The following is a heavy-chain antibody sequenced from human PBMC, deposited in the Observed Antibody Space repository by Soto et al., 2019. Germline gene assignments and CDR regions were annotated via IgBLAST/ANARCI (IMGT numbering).Heavy chain of an antibody. Sequence: SETLSLTCTVPGVSISNSSYYWGWIRRPPGKGLEWIGTIYYSGITYYNPSLKSRVTISVDTSKNQFSLKLTSVTAADTAVYYCARHGSNWGQGTLVTVSS. CDR2: IYYSGIT. CDR1: GVSISNSSYY. J-gene: IGHJ4*02. CDR3: ARHGSN. V-gene: IGHV4-39*01.